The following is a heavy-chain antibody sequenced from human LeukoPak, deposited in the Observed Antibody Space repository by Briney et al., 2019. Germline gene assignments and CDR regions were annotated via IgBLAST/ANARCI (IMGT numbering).Heavy chain of an antibody. Sequence: GGSLRLSCAASGFTFSSYWMSWVRQAPGKGLEWVANIKQDGSEKYYVDSVKGRFTISRDNAKNSLYLQMNSLRAEDTAVYYCARERYSSSWYRYNWFDPWGQGTLVTVSS. D-gene: IGHD6-13*01. V-gene: IGHV3-7*01. CDR1: GFTFSSYW. CDR3: ARERYSSSWYRYNWFDP. J-gene: IGHJ5*02. CDR2: IKQDGSEK.